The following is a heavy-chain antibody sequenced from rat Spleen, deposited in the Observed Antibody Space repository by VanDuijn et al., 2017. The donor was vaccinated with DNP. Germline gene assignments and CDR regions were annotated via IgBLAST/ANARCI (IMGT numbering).Heavy chain of an antibody. Sequence: EVQLVESDGGLVQPGRSLKLSCAASGFTFSDYYMAWVRQAPTKGLEWVATISFDGSATSYRDSVKGRFTVSRDNAKSTLYLHMDSLRSEDTATYYCTRPGSPYYFDYWGQGVMVTVSS. CDR1: GFTFSDYY. J-gene: IGHJ2*01. CDR2: ISFDGSAT. CDR3: TRPGSPYYFDY. D-gene: IGHD5-1*01. V-gene: IGHV5-29*01.